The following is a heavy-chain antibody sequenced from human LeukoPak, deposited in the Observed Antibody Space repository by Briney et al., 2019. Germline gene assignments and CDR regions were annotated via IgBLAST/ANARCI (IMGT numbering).Heavy chain of an antibody. V-gene: IGHV3-21*01. D-gene: IGHD1-26*01. CDR1: GFTFSSYS. CDR3: ARDTAIVGVKADFDY. Sequence: PGGSLRLSCAASGFTFSSYSMNWVRQAPGKGLEWVSSISSSSSYIYYADSVKGRFTISRDNAKNSLYPQMNSLRAEDTAVYYCARDTAIVGVKADFDYWGQGTLVTVSS. J-gene: IGHJ4*02. CDR2: ISSSSSYI.